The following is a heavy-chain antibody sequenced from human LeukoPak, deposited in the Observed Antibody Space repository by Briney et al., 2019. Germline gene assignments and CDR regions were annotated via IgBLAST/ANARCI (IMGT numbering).Heavy chain of an antibody. CDR2: ISSSGGYII. CDR3: ARDRDFWSGYSCFDY. Sequence: PGGSLRLSCAASGFTFSDYYMSWIRQAPGRGLEWISCISSSGGYIIYYADSVKGRFTISRDDAKNSLYLQMNSLRAEDTAVYYCARDRDFWSGYSCFDYWGQGTLVTVSS. D-gene: IGHD3-3*01. CDR1: GFTFSDYY. V-gene: IGHV3-11*04. J-gene: IGHJ4*02.